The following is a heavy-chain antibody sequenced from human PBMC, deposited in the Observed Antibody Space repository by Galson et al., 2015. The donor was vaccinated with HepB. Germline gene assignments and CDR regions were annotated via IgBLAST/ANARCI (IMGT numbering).Heavy chain of an antibody. CDR3: ARPGYYDSSGYLG. CDR1: GGTFSSYT. D-gene: IGHD3-22*01. J-gene: IGHJ4*02. V-gene: IGHV1-69*02. Sequence: SVKVSCKASGGTFSSYTISWVRQAPGQGLEWMGRIIPILGIANYAQKFQGRVTITADKSTITAYMELSSLRSEDTAVYYCARPGYYDSSGYLGWGQGTLVTVSS. CDR2: IIPILGIA.